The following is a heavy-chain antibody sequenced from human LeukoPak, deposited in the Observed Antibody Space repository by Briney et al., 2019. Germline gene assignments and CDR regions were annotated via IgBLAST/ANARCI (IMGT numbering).Heavy chain of an antibody. CDR3: ARLYGDYVHQLYYYYGMDV. V-gene: IGHV4-59*01. Sequence: SETLSLTCTVSGGSISSYYWSWIRQPPGKGLEWIGYIYYSGSTNYNPSLKSRVTIPVDTSKNQFSLKLSSVTAADTAVYYCARLYGDYVHQLYYYYGMDVWGQGTTVTVSS. CDR1: GGSISSYY. D-gene: IGHD4-17*01. CDR2: IYYSGST. J-gene: IGHJ6*02.